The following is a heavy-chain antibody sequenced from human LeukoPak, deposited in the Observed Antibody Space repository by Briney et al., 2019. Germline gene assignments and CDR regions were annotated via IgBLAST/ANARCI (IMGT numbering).Heavy chain of an antibody. CDR3: ARGRGRDGDNLVS. V-gene: IGHV4-59*01. Sequence: NPSETLSLTCAVSGGSITSYYWSWIRQVPGKGLEWIGYVYYSGTTNHNPSLKSRVTISVDTSKNQFSLRLTSVTAADTAVYYCARGRGRDGDNLVSWSQGTLVTVSS. CDR2: VYYSGTT. D-gene: IGHD5-24*01. CDR1: GGSITSYY. J-gene: IGHJ4*02.